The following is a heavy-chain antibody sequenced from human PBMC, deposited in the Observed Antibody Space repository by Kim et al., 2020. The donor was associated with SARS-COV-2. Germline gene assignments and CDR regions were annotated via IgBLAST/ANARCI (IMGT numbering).Heavy chain of an antibody. J-gene: IGHJ4*02. V-gene: IGHV3-33*06. D-gene: IGHD2-8*01. CDR3: AKNGEEFDY. CDR2: IWYDGSNK. Sequence: GGSLRLSCAASGFSFSRYGMHWVRQAPGKGLEWVAIIWYDGSNKYYADSVKGRFTISRDNSKNTLYLQMDSLRAEDTAVYYCAKNGEEFDYCVQGSVDT. CDR1: GFSFSRYG.